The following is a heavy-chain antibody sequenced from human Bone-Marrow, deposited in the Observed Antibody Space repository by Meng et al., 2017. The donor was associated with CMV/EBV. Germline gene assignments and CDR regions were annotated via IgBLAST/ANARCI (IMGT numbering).Heavy chain of an antibody. V-gene: IGHV3-74*01. D-gene: IGHD3-10*01. CDR2: INSDGSST. CDR1: GFTFSSYW. J-gene: IGHJ4*02. CDR3: ARVGNYGSVFDY. Sequence: GESLKISCAASGFTFSSYWMRWVRQAPGKGLVWVSRINSDGSSTSYADSVKGRFTISRDNAKNTLYLQMNSLRAEDTAVYYCARVGNYGSVFDYWGEGTLVTVSS.